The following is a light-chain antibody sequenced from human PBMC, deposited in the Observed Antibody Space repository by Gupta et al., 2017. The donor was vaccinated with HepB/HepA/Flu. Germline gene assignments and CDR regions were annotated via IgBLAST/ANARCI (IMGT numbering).Light chain of an antibody. CDR3: QQYGISPDT. Sequence: EIVLTQSPGTLSLSPGERVTLSCRASQSVRNNYLAWYQQKPGQTPRLLIYGASSRATGIPDRFSGSGSGTDFTLTINRLEPEDLAVYYCQQYGISPDTFGQGTKLKIQ. CDR2: GAS. V-gene: IGKV3-20*01. CDR1: QSVRNNY. J-gene: IGKJ2*01.